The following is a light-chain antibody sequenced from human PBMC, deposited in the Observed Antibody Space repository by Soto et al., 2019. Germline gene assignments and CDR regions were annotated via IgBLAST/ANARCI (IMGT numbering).Light chain of an antibody. CDR3: QQHDSSPWM. CDR1: QSVSSTY. Sequence: EVVLTQSPGTLSLSPGERATLSCRASQSVSSTYVAWYQHIPGQTPRLLIYGASNRATGIPDRFSGSGSGTDFTLTISRLEPEDFAVYYCQQHDSSPWMFGQGTKVDIK. V-gene: IGKV3-20*01. CDR2: GAS. J-gene: IGKJ1*01.